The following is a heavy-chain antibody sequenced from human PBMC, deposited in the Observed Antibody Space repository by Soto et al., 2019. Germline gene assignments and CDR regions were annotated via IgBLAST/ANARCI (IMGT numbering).Heavy chain of an antibody. CDR1: GFTFSSYW. V-gene: IGHV3-7*01. D-gene: IGHD3-22*01. CDR2: IKQDGSEK. Sequence: GGSLRLSCAASGFTFSSYWMSWVRQAPGKGLEWVANIKQDGSEKYYVDSVKGRFTISRDNAKNSLYLQMNSLRAEDTAVYYCAREYYYDSSGYYTEPFDYWGQGTLVTVSS. CDR3: AREYYYDSSGYYTEPFDY. J-gene: IGHJ4*02.